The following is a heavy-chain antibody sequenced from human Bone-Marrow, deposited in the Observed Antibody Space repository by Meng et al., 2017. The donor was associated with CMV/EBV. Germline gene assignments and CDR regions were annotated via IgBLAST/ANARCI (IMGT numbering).Heavy chain of an antibody. CDR1: GYTFTGYY. CDR3: ARKEYCSGGSCYSGIDY. Sequence: ASVKVSCKASGYTFTGYYMQWVRQAPGQGLEWMGWINPNSGGTNYAQKFQGRVTMTRDTSISTAYMELSRLRADDTAVYYCARKEYCSGGSCYSGIDYWGQGTLVTVSS. V-gene: IGHV1-2*02. CDR2: INPNSGGT. J-gene: IGHJ4*02. D-gene: IGHD2-15*01.